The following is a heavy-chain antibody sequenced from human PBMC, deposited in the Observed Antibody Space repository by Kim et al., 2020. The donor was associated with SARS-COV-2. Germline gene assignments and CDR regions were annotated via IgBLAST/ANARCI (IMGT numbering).Heavy chain of an antibody. V-gene: IGHV1-18*01. Sequence: ASVKVSCKASGYTFTSYGISWVRQAPGQGLEWMGWISAYNGNTNYAQKLQGRVTMTTDTSTSTAYMELRSLRSDDTAVYYCAREYDFWSGYHHYYYGMDVWGQGTTVTVSS. CDR2: ISAYNGNT. J-gene: IGHJ6*02. D-gene: IGHD3-3*01. CDR1: GYTFTSYG. CDR3: AREYDFWSGYHHYYYGMDV.